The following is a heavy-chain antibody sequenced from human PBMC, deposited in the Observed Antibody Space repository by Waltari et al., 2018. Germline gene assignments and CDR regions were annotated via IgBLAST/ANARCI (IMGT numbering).Heavy chain of an antibody. CDR1: GGSISSSSYY. Sequence: QLQLQESGPGLVKPSETLSLTCTVSGGSISSSSYYWGWIRQPPGKGLEWIGSIYYSGSTYYNPSLKSRVTISVDTSKNQFSRKLSSVTAADTAVYYCARHDLRGVINHYFDYWGQGTLVTVSS. J-gene: IGHJ4*02. CDR2: IYYSGST. D-gene: IGHD3-10*01. V-gene: IGHV4-39*01. CDR3: ARHDLRGVINHYFDY.